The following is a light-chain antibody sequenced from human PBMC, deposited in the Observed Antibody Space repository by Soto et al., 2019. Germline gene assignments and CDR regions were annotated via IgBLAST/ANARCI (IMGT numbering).Light chain of an antibody. CDR1: QSVSSSS. CDR3: QQYGSSPIT. V-gene: IGKV3-20*01. CDR2: EAS. J-gene: IGKJ5*01. Sequence: EVVLTQSPGTLSLAPGERATLSCRASQSVSSSSVAWYQQKRGQAPRLLIYEASNRATGIPARFSGSGSGADFTLTISSLEPEDFAVYYCQQYGSSPITFGQGTRLEI.